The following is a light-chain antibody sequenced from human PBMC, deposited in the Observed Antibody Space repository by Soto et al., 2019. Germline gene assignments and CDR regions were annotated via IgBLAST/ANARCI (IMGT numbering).Light chain of an antibody. CDR1: QSLVYRDGSTY. CDR3: MQSSHWPYT. V-gene: IGKV2-30*01. CDR2: KVS. J-gene: IGKJ2*01. Sequence: DVVMTQSPLSLAVTLGQPASISCRSSQSLVYRDGSTYLTWFQQRPGQSPRRLIYKVSHGDSGATDRFRGSGSGTEFTLKISRVEAEDVGVYFCMQSSHWPYTCGQGTKLEIK.